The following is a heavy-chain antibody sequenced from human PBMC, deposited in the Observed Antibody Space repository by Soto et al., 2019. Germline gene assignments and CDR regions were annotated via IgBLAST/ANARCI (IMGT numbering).Heavy chain of an antibody. J-gene: IGHJ4*02. Sequence: SETLSLTCTVSGGSISSSSYYWGWIRQPPGKGLEWIGSIYYSGSTYYNPSPKSRVTISVDTSKNQFSLKLSSVTAADTAVYYCAREANPDSGLGIDYWGQGTLVTVSS. V-gene: IGHV4-39*07. D-gene: IGHD7-27*01. CDR2: IYYSGST. CDR1: GGSISSSSYY. CDR3: AREANPDSGLGIDY.